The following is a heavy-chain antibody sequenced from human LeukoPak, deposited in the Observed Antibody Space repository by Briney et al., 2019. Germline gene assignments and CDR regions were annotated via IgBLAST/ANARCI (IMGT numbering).Heavy chain of an antibody. D-gene: IGHD6-13*01. CDR3: ARGGWTANSSWYMDWFDP. V-gene: IGHV1-18*01. J-gene: IGHJ5*02. CDR2: ISAYNGNT. Sequence: ASVKVSCKASGYTFTSYGISWVRQAPGQGLEWMGWISAYNGNTNYAQKLQGRVTMTTDTSTSTAYMELRSLRSDDTAVYYCARGGWTANSSWYMDWFDPWGQGTLVTVSS. CDR1: GYTFTSYG.